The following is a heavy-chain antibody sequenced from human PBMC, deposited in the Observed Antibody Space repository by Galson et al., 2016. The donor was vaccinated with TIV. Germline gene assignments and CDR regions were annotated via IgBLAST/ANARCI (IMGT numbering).Heavy chain of an antibody. CDR3: ARDRVGGLDV. V-gene: IGHV3-7*03. J-gene: IGHJ6*02. CDR1: GFTFSSFW. D-gene: IGHD3-16*01. Sequence: SLRLSCAASGFTFSSFWMSWVRQAPGKGLEWVANIKQDGSEKNYVDSVKGRFIISRDNAKNSRDLQMNSLRAEETAMYYCARDRVGGLDVWGQGTTVTFSS. CDR2: IKQDGSEK.